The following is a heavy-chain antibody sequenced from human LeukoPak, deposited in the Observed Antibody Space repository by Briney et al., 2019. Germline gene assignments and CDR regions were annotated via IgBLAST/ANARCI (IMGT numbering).Heavy chain of an antibody. Sequence: SETLSLTCAVYGGSFSGYYWSWIRQPPGKGLEWIGEINHSGSTNYNPSLKSRVTISVDTSKNQFSLKLSSVTAADTAVYYCARGRYYYDSSGYWRDYWGQGTLVTVSS. J-gene: IGHJ4*02. V-gene: IGHV4-34*01. CDR3: ARGRYYYDSSGYWRDY. CDR2: INHSGST. D-gene: IGHD3-22*01. CDR1: GGSFSGYY.